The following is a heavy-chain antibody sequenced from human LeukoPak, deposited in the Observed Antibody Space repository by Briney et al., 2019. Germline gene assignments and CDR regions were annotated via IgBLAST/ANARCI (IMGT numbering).Heavy chain of an antibody. CDR1: GYTFTSYG. D-gene: IGHD2-2*01. J-gene: IGHJ4*02. CDR3: ARDSPRFVVVPAATDY. Sequence: ASVKVSCKASGYTFTSYGVSGVRQAPGQGLEWMGWISTYSGNTNYAQKLQGRVTMTTDPSTSTAYMELRSLRSDDTAVYYCARDSPRFVVVPAATDYWGQGTLVTVSS. V-gene: IGHV1-18*01. CDR2: ISTYSGNT.